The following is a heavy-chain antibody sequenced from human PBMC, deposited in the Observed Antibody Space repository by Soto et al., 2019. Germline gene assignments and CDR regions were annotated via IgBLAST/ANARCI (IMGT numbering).Heavy chain of an antibody. D-gene: IGHD5-18*01. Sequence: PSKPLSLTCTVSGYPMNNYYWSWIRQPPGETLEWIGYIYYTGSTAYNRSLESRVTISVDTSNNHFCLTLSSVNAADTAVYYCAKYRRTPAEGYTLDYWGRGTLVTVSS. CDR2: IYYTGST. V-gene: IGHV4-59*01. CDR3: AKYRRTPAEGYTLDY. J-gene: IGHJ4*02. CDR1: GYPMNNYY.